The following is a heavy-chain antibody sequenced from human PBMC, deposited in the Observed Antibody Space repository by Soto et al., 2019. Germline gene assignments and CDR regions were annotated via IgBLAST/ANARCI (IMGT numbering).Heavy chain of an antibody. CDR3: ARTDGSGEDYYCGMDV. CDR1: GGSISSYY. D-gene: IGHD3-10*01. CDR2: IYYSGST. J-gene: IGHJ6*02. V-gene: IGHV4-59*01. Sequence: QVQLQESGPGLVKPSETLSLTCTASGGSISSYYWSWIRQPPGKGLEWIGYIYYSGSTNYNPSLKSRVTISVDTAKNQFSLKLSSVTAADTAVYYCARTDGSGEDYYCGMDVWGQGTTVTVSS.